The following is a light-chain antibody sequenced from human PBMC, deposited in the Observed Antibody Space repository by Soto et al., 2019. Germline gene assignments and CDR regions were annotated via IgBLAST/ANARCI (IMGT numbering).Light chain of an antibody. Sequence: QAASVSGSPGQSITISCTGTSSDIGGYEYVSWYQQHPGKAPRLMIYEVTYRPSGVSNRFSGSKSGSTASLTISGLQAEDEADYYCSSYTDSSTLGLYVFGTGTKVTVL. V-gene: IGLV2-14*01. J-gene: IGLJ1*01. CDR3: SSYTDSSTLGLYV. CDR1: SSDIGGYEY. CDR2: EVT.